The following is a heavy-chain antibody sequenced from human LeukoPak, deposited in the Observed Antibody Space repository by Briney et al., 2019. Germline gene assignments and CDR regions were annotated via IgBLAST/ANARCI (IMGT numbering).Heavy chain of an antibody. CDR2: IIPIFGTA. D-gene: IGHD2-2*01. CDR3: ARAYCSSTSCYYYYMDV. J-gene: IGHJ6*03. V-gene: IGHV1-69*05. CDR1: GGTFSSYA. Sequence: SVKVSCKASGGTFSSYAISWVRQAPGQGLEWMGGIIPIFGTANYAQKFQGRVTITTDESTSTAYMELGSLRSEDTAVYYCARAYCSSTSCYYYYMDVWGKGTTVTVSS.